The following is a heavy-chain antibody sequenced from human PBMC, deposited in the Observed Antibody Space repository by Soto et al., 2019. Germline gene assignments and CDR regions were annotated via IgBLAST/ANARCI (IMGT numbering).Heavy chain of an antibody. D-gene: IGHD3-3*01. CDR3: ARDNHYDFWSGLGVFDY. Sequence: GSLRLSCSVSGFTFSNYHMNWVRQAPGKGLEWVSYISSTSSTIYYADSVKGRFTISRDNAKNSLYLQMNSLRAEDTAVHYCARDNHYDFWSGLGVFDYWGQGTLVTVSS. V-gene: IGHV3-48*01. CDR1: GFTFSNYH. CDR2: ISSTSSTI. J-gene: IGHJ4*02.